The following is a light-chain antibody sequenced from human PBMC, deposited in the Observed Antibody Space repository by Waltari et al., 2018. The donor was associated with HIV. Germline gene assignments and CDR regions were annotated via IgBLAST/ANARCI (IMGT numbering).Light chain of an antibody. CDR3: QVWDTSREWV. V-gene: IGLV3-21*02. CDR1: NIGIKS. Sequence: SNVLTQPPSVSVAPGQTARITCAENNIGIKSVHWYQQKPGQAPVLVVYDNTDRPSGIPERFSGSNSGKTATLTIRGVEAGDEADYYCQVWDTSREWVFGGGTKLTVL. CDR2: DNT. J-gene: IGLJ3*02.